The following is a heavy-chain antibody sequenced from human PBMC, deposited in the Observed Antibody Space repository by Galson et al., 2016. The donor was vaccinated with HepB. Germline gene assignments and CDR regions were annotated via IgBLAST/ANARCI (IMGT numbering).Heavy chain of an antibody. CDR1: GYDFSGFY. CDR2: INANSGGT. V-gene: IGHV1-2*02. Sequence: SVKVSCKASGYDFSGFYIHWVRQAPGQGLEWMGCINANSGGTYYAQKFQGTVTMSRDTSLNTAHMELTRLTSDDAAVYYCAPEGRNPVGSRGNWFDAWGQGTLVTVSS. J-gene: IGHJ5*02. CDR3: APEGRNPVGSRGNWFDA. D-gene: IGHD3-10*01.